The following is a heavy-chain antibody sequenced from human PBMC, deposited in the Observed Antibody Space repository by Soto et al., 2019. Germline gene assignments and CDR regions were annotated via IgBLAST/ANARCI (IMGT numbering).Heavy chain of an antibody. CDR1: GGSISSYY. J-gene: IGHJ3*02. CDR2: IYYSGST. Sequence: SETLSLTCTVSGGSISSYYWSWIRQPPGKGLEWIGYIYYSGSTNYNPSLKSRVTISVDTSKNQFSLKLSSVTAADTAVYYCARDPLRGLSSGSYHDAFDIWGQGTMVTVSS. CDR3: ARDPLRGLSSGSYHDAFDI. D-gene: IGHD1-26*01. V-gene: IGHV4-59*12.